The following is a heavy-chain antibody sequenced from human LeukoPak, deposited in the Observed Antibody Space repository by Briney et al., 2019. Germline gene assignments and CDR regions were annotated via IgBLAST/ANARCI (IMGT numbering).Heavy chain of an antibody. D-gene: IGHD3-10*01. CDR1: GGSFSGYY. CDR3: ARGHPYYYGSGSYSA. CDR2: INHSGST. J-gene: IGHJ4*02. V-gene: IGHV4-34*01. Sequence: SETLSLTCAVYGGSFSGYYWSWIRQPPGKGLEWIGEINHSGSTNYNPYHKSRVTISVDTSKNQFSLKLSSVTAADTAVYYCARGHPYYYGSGSYSAWGEGTLVTVSS.